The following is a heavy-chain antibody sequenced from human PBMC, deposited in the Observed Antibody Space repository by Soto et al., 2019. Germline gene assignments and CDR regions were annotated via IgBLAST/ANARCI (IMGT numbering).Heavy chain of an antibody. D-gene: IGHD3-9*01. Sequence: SGTLCLTWAASGYSIRSCDWWGWGREPAGKGLEWIGSIYYRGATYYDPSLKDRVAMSADTSKNQISLELKSVTAADTDVYYCVSHRPNHDILTGALFPWGQGTLVTVSS. CDR2: IYYRGAT. J-gene: IGHJ5*02. V-gene: IGHV4-38-2*01. CDR1: GYSIRSCDW. CDR3: VSHRPNHDILTGALFP.